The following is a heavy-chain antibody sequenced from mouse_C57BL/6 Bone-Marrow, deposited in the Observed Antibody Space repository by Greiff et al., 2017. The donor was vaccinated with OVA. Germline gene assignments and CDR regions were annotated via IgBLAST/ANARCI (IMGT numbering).Heavy chain of an antibody. V-gene: IGHV1-81*01. J-gene: IGHJ3*01. D-gene: IGHD1-1*01. Sequence: QVHVKQSGAELARPGASVKLSCKASGYTFTSYGISWVKQRTGQGLEWIGEIYPRSGNTYYNEKFKGKATLTADKSSSTAYMELRSLTSEDSAVYFCARRRLYYGSRAFAYWGQGTLVTVSA. CDR1: GYTFTSYG. CDR2: IYPRSGNT. CDR3: ARRRLYYGSRAFAY.